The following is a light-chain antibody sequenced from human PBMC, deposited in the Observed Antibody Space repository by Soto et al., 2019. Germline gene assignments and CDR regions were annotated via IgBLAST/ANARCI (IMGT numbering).Light chain of an antibody. CDR3: QQYDNLPLT. V-gene: IGKV1-33*01. CDR1: HDISNY. CDR2: DAS. Sequence: DIQMTQSPSSLSASVGDRVTITCQASHDISNYLNWYQQKPGKAPKLLIYDASNLETGVPSRFSGSGSGTDVTFTISSMQPEDIATYYCQQYDNLPLTFGHGTKVD. J-gene: IGKJ3*01.